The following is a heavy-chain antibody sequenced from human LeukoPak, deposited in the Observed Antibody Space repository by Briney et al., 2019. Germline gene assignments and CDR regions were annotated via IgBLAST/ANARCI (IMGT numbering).Heavy chain of an antibody. J-gene: IGHJ4*02. CDR1: GFTFSDHY. CDR2: TRNKANSYTT. Sequence: GGSLRLSCAASGFTFSDHYMAWVRQAPGKGLEWVGRTRNKANSYTTEYAASVKGRFTISRDDSKNSLYLQMNSLKTEDTAVYYCASSLTYSGGWFLHWGQGTLVTVSS. D-gene: IGHD6-19*01. CDR3: ASSLTYSGGWFLH. V-gene: IGHV3-72*01.